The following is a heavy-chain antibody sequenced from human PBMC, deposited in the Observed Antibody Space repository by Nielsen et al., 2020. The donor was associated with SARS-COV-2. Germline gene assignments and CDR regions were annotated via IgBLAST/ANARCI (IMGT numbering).Heavy chain of an antibody. CDR1: GFTFSSYA. V-gene: IGHV3-30-3*01. Sequence: GESLKISCAASGFTFSSYAMHWVRQAPGKGLEWVAVISYDGSNKYYADSVKGRFTISRDNSKNTLYLQMNSLRAEDTAVYYCARHSYYYYGMDVWGQGTTVTVSS. J-gene: IGHJ6*02. CDR3: ARHSYYYYGMDV. CDR2: ISYDGSNK.